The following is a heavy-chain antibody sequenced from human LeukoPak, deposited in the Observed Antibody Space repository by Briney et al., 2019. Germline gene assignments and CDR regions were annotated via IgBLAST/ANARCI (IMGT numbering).Heavy chain of an antibody. V-gene: IGHV3-48*03. CDR2: ISSSGSTI. CDR3: ARDGRGYSSSWFDY. J-gene: IGHJ4*02. CDR1: GFTFSSSE. D-gene: IGHD6-13*01. Sequence: GGSLRLSCAASGFTFSSSEMNWVRQAPGKGLGWVSYISSSGSTIYYADSVKGRFTISRDNAKNSLYLQMNSLRAEDTAVYYCARDGRGYSSSWFDYWGQGTLVTVSS.